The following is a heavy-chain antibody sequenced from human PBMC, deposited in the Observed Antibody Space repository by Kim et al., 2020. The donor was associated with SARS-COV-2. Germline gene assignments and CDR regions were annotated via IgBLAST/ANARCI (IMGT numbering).Heavy chain of an antibody. CDR2: IYYSGST. CDR3: ARGSGGSGWPYGMDV. D-gene: IGHD6-19*01. J-gene: IGHJ6*02. Sequence: SETLSLTCTVSGGSISSSSYYWGWIRQPPGKGLEWIGSIYYSGSTYYNPSLKSRVTISVDTSKNQFSLKLSSVTAADTAVYYCARGSGGSGWPYGMDVWGQGITVTVSS. CDR1: GGSISSSSYY. V-gene: IGHV4-39*01.